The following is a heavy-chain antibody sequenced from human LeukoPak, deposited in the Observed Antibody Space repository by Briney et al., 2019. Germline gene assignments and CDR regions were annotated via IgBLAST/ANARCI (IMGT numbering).Heavy chain of an antibody. CDR1: GYPFTGCY. V-gene: IGHV1-2*02. CDR2: INPNSGFT. CDR3: ARLADCSSYSCRSFDY. D-gene: IGHD2-2*01. J-gene: IGHJ4*02. Sequence: ASVKVSCKASGYPFTGCYLHWVRQAPGQGLEWMGWINPNSGFTNYAQKFQGRVTMTRDTSISTAYMELSRLRSDDTAVYYCARLADCSSYSCRSFDYWGQGTLVTVSS.